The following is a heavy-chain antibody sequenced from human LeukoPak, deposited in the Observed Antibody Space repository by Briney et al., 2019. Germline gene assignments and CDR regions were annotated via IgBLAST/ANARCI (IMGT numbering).Heavy chain of an antibody. CDR2: IYWNDDE. CDR3: AHSSRWSGTPNWFDP. J-gene: IGHJ5*02. V-gene: IGHV2-5*01. CDR1: GFSLSTGGVS. D-gene: IGHD3-10*02. Sequence: ESGPTLVKPTQTLTLTCAFSGFSLSTGGVSVGWIRQPPGKALEWLALIYWNDDERYCPSLKSRLSITKDTSKNQVVLTMTNMDPVDTATSFCAHSSRWSGTPNWFDPWGQGTLVTVSS.